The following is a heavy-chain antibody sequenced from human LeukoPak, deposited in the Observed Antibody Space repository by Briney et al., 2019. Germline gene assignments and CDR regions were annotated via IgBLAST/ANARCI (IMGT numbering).Heavy chain of an antibody. CDR2: ISTDTGNP. V-gene: IGHV7-4-1*02. J-gene: IGHJ4*02. Sequence: ASVKVSCKPSGYTFTVYAINWVRQAPGQGLEWMGWISTDTGNPTYVQDFTGRFVFSLDTSVTTAYLQISSLKAEDTAVYYCARRGKSFDFWGQGTLVTVSS. CDR1: GYTFTVYA. D-gene: IGHD3-3*01. CDR3: ARRGKSFDF.